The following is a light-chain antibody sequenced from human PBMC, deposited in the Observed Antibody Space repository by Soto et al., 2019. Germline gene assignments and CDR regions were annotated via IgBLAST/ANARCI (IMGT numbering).Light chain of an antibody. CDR1: SRDVGDYNY. J-gene: IGLJ1*01. CDR3: SSYTSSSTPYV. V-gene: IGLV2-14*01. CDR2: DFS. Sequence: CVLTQPASVSVSPGQWRTISCTGTSRDVGDYNYVSWYQQHPRKAPNLIIYDFSTRPSVVSHRFSRSKSGNTASLTISGLQADDEADYYCSSYTSSSTPYVFGTGTKGTVL.